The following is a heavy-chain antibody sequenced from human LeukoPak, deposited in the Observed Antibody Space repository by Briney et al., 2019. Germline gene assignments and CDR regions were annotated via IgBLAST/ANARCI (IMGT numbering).Heavy chain of an antibody. Sequence: GGALRLSCAASGFTFSRYAMSWVRQAPGKGLEWVSSVSTDGDTYYTDSVKGRFTISRDVSRNTLFLQMISLRAEDTALYYCARSRSGSVAGTSDYWRQGTLVIVSS. CDR1: GFTFSRYA. J-gene: IGHJ4*02. CDR3: ARSRSGSVAGTSDY. D-gene: IGHD6-19*01. V-gene: IGHV3-23*01. CDR2: VSTDGDT.